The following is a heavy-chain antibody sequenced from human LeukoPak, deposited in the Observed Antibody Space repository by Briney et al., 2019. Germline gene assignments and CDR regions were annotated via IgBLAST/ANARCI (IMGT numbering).Heavy chain of an antibody. V-gene: IGHV3-21*01. Sequence: PGGSLRLSCAASGFTSSSYSMNWVRQAPGKGLEWVSSISSSSSYIYYADSVKGRLTISRDNAKNSLYLQMNSLRAEDTAVYYCARYDFWSGFDYWGQGTLVTVSS. J-gene: IGHJ4*02. D-gene: IGHD3-3*01. CDR1: GFTSSSYS. CDR2: ISSSSSYI. CDR3: ARYDFWSGFDY.